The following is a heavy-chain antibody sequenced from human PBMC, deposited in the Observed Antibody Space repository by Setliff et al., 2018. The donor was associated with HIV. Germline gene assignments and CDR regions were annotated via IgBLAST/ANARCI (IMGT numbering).Heavy chain of an antibody. CDR1: GGSMNSDSYS. V-gene: IGHV4-61*09. D-gene: IGHD1-1*01. J-gene: IGHJ5*02. Sequence: SETLSLTCTVSGGSMNSDSYSWTWLRQPAGKGPELIGHIYVGGSVIYNPSLASRVTISMVPSKNQFSLDLSSVTAADTAKYYCARGRTIGASAVFFDPWGQGAPVTVSS. CDR3: ARGRTIGASAVFFDP. CDR2: IYVGGSV.